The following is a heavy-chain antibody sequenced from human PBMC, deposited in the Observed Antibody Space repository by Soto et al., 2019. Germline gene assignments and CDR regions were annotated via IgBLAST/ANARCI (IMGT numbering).Heavy chain of an antibody. V-gene: IGHV4-4*09. Sequence: PSETLSLTCTVSGGSISDYDWNWIRQPPGKGLEWIGYIYNSGSTNNNPSLKSRVTISIDTSKNQFSLKLTSVTAADTAVYYCAGGYYYYMDVWGKGTTVTVSS. D-gene: IGHD2-15*01. CDR1: GGSISDYD. CDR2: IYNSGST. CDR3: AGGYYYYMDV. J-gene: IGHJ6*03.